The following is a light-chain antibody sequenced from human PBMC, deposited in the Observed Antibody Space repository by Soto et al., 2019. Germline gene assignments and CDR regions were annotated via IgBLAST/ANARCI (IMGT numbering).Light chain of an antibody. CDR2: GAS. V-gene: IGKV3-20*01. CDR1: QTVSSSF. CDR3: QYCASSPQT. Sequence: DIVLTQSPGTLSLSPGERATLSCRASQTVSSSFLAWYQHKPGQAPRLLIYGASSRATGIPDRFSGSGSGTDFTLTISRLEPEDVAVYYCQYCASSPQTFGQGTKVEIK. J-gene: IGKJ1*01.